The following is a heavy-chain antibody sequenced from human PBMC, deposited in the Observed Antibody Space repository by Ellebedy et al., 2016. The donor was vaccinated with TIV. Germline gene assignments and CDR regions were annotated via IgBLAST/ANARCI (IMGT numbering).Heavy chain of an antibody. CDR1: GGSISRSSYY. CDR2: IYYSGST. D-gene: IGHD5-18*01. CDR3: ARRGYSYSSAFDY. J-gene: IGHJ4*02. Sequence: GSLRLSXTVSGGSISRSSYYWGWIRQPPGKGLEWIGNIYYSGSTYYSPSLKSRVTISADTSKNQFSLKLSSVTAADTAVYYCARRGYSYSSAFDYWGQGTLVTVSS. V-gene: IGHV4-39*01.